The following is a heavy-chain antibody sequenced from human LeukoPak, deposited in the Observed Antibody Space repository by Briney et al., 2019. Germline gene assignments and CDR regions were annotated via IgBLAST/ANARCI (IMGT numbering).Heavy chain of an antibody. Sequence: ASVKVSCKASGYTFTSYGISWVRQAPGQGLEWMGWISAYNGNTNYAQKLQGRVTITTDTSTSTAYMELRSLGSDDTAVYYCARDSPYYDILTGYYIGDYWGQGTLVTVSS. V-gene: IGHV1-18*04. CDR2: ISAYNGNT. D-gene: IGHD3-9*01. J-gene: IGHJ4*02. CDR3: ARDSPYYDILTGYYIGDY. CDR1: GYTFTSYG.